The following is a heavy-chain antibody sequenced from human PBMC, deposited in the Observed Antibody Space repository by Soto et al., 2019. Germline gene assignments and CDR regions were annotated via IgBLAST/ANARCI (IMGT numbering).Heavy chain of an antibody. V-gene: IGHV1-69*01. J-gene: IGHJ4*02. CDR2: IIPIFGTA. Sequence: QVQLVQSGAEVKKPGSSVKVSCKASGGTFSSYAISWVRQAPGQGLEWMGGIIPIFGTANYAQKFQGRVTITADESTSTGYMGLSSLRSEDTAVYYCARGAPYTYDSSGYPDHRGQGTLVTVSS. CDR1: GGTFSSYA. CDR3: ARGAPYTYDSSGYPDH. D-gene: IGHD3-22*01.